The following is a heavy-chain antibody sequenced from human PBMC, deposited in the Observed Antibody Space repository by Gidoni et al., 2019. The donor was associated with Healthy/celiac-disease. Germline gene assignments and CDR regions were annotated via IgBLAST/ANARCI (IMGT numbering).Heavy chain of an antibody. CDR3: ARETLRYGGYATNFDY. CDR1: GFTVSSHY. J-gene: IGHJ4*02. D-gene: IGHD5-12*01. Sequence: EVQLVESGGGLIQPGGSLRLSCAASGFTVSSHYMSWVRQAPGKGLEWVSVIYSGGSTYYADSVKGRFTISRDNSKNTLYLQMNSLRAEDTAVYYCARETLRYGGYATNFDYWGQGTLVTVSS. V-gene: IGHV3-53*01. CDR2: IYSGGST.